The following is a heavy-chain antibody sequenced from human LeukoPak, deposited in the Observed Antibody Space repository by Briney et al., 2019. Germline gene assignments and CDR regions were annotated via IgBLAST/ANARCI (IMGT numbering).Heavy chain of an antibody. CDR2: IYPGDSDT. J-gene: IGHJ4*02. Sequence: GESLKISCKGSGYSFTSHWIAWVRQMPGKGLEWMGIIYPGDSDTTYSPSFQGQVTISADKSISTAYLQWSSLRASDTAMYYCARHGDSNWYFDYWGQGTLVTVSS. CDR1: GYSFTSHW. D-gene: IGHD6-13*01. V-gene: IGHV5-51*01. CDR3: ARHGDSNWYFDY.